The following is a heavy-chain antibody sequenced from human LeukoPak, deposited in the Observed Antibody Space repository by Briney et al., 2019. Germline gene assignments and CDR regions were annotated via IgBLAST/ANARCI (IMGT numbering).Heavy chain of an antibody. CDR1: GYTFTSYG. V-gene: IGHV1-18*01. J-gene: IGHJ4*02. CDR2: ISAYNGNT. Sequence: ASVKVSCKASGYTFTSYGISWVRQAPGQGLEWMGWISAYNGNTNYAQKLQGRVTMTTDTSTSTAYMELRSLRSDDTAVYYCARDPGQYDSSGYYYHFGYWGQGTLVTVSS. CDR3: ARDPGQYDSSGYYYHFGY. D-gene: IGHD3-22*01.